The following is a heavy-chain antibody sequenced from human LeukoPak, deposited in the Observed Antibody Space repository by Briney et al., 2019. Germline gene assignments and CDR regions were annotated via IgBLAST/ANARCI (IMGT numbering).Heavy chain of an antibody. CDR1: GYTFTGYY. V-gene: IGHV1-2*02. J-gene: IGHJ4*02. CDR2: INPNSGGT. Sequence: ASLKVSCKPSGYTFTGYYMHCVRQAPGQGLEWMGWINPNSGGTNYAQKFQGRVTMTRDTSISTAYMELSRLRSDDTAVYYCARDRGVDYSDSSGYLRHALYYFDSWGQGTLVTVSS. D-gene: IGHD3-22*01. CDR3: ARDRGVDYSDSSGYLRHALYYFDS.